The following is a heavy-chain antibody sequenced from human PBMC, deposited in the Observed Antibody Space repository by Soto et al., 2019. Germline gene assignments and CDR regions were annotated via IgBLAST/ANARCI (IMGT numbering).Heavy chain of an antibody. CDR3: ARSRYCSSTSCHIIEDFDY. CDR1: GGSISSSSYY. D-gene: IGHD2-2*01. CDR2: IYYSGST. J-gene: IGHJ4*02. Sequence: QLQLQESGPGLVKPSETLSLTCTVSGGSISSSSYYWGWIRQPPGKGLEWIGSIYYSGSTYYNPSLKSRVTISVDTSKNQFSLKLSSVTAADTAVYYCARSRYCSSTSCHIIEDFDYWGQGTLVTVSS. V-gene: IGHV4-39*01.